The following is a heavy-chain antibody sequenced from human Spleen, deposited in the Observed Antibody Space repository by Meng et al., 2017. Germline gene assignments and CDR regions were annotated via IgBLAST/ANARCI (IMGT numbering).Heavy chain of an antibody. CDR1: EFTFSNFF. V-gene: IGHV3-23*01. CDR2: ITGSGDRT. CDR3: AKDSGILPPDYLDTIGYYYYYYYGMDV. D-gene: IGHD3-10*01. Sequence: GESLKISCAASEFTFSNFFMSWVRQAPGKGLEWISAITGSGDRTFYAGSVRGRFTISRDNSKNTLYLQMNSLRDDDTAVYYCAKDSGILPPDYLDTIGYYYYYYYGMDVWGQGASVTVSS. J-gene: IGHJ6*02.